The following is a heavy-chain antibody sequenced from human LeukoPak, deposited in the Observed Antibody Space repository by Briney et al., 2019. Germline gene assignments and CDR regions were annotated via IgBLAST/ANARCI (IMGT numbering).Heavy chain of an antibody. J-gene: IGHJ5*02. D-gene: IGHD3-10*01. CDR1: GGTFSSYA. V-gene: IGHV1-69*13. CDR3: AREYYYGSGIPLLFDP. Sequence: ASVKVSCKASGGTFSSYAISWVRQAPGQGLEWMGGIIPIFGTANYAQKFQGRVTITADESTSIAYMELSSLRSEDTAVYYCAREYYYGSGIPLLFDPWGQGTLVTVSS. CDR2: IIPIFGTA.